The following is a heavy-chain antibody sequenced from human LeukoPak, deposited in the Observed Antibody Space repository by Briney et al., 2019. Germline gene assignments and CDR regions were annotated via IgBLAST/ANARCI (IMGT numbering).Heavy chain of an antibody. CDR2: INHSGST. Sequence: KASETLSLTCAVYGGSFSGYYWSWIRQPPGKGLEWIGEINHSGSTNYNPSLKSRVTISVDTSKNQFSLKLSSVTAADTAVYYCARADYYYYYGMDVWGQGTTVTVS. CDR1: GGSFSGYY. J-gene: IGHJ6*02. V-gene: IGHV4-34*01. CDR3: ARADYYYYYGMDV.